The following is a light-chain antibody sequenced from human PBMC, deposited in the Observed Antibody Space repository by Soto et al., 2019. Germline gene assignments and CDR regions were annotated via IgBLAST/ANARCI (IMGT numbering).Light chain of an antibody. CDR3: QQYNKWPYT. CDR2: GTS. J-gene: IGKJ2*01. CDR1: QSVGRN. Sequence: EIVMTQSPVALSASPGESAALSCRASQSVGRNFAWYQQRPGQAPRVLIYGTSTRATGVPARFSGSGSGIDFTLTISSLQSEDFAVYYCQQYNKWPYTFGQGTRLEIK. V-gene: IGKV3-15*01.